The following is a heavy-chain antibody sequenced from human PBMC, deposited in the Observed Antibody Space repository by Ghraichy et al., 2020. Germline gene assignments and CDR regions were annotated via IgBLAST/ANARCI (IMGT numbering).Heavy chain of an antibody. CDR3: ARGPEGYSSGWYFNYYYGMDV. CDR2: ISSSSSTI. Sequence: GGSLRLSCAASGFTFSSYSMNWVRQAPGKGLEWVSYISSSSSTIYYADSVKGRFTISRDNAKNSLYLQMNSLRDEDTAVYYCARGPEGYSSGWYFNYYYGMDVWGQGTTVTVS. CDR1: GFTFSSYS. D-gene: IGHD6-19*01. V-gene: IGHV3-48*02. J-gene: IGHJ6*02.